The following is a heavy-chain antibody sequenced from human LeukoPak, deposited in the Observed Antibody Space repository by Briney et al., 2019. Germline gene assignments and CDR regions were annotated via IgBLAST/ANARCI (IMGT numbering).Heavy chain of an antibody. D-gene: IGHD1-1*01. CDR3: AKRGTPLPYYDY. CDR2: ITASGGST. J-gene: IGHJ4*02. V-gene: IGHV3-23*01. Sequence: GGSLRLSGAASGFTFSSYAMSWVRQAPGKGLEWVSAITASGGSTYYADSVKGRFTISRDNSKNTLYLQMSSLRAEDTAVFYCAKRGTPLPYYDYWGQGALVTVSS. CDR1: GFTFSSYA.